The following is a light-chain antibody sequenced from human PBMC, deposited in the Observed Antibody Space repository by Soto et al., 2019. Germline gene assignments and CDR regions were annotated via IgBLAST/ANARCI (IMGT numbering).Light chain of an antibody. CDR3: AAWDDSLNGYV. CDR1: SSNIGTNT. CDR2: NNN. Sequence: QTVLTQPPSASGTPGQRVAISCSGSSSNIGTNTVNWYQQIPGTAPTLLIYNNNQRPSGVPDRFSGSKSGTSASLAISGLQSDIEADYYCAAWDDSLNGYVCGIGTKVTVL. V-gene: IGLV1-44*01. J-gene: IGLJ1*01.